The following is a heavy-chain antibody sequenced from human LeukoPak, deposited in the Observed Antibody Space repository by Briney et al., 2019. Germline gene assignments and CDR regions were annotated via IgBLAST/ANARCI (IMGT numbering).Heavy chain of an antibody. CDR2: IIPILGIA. D-gene: IGHD1-26*01. CDR3: ARSSIVGATHYFDY. J-gene: IGHJ4*02. CDR1: GGTFNSYA. Sequence: ASVKVSCKASGGTFNSYAISWVRRAPGQGLEWMGRIIPILGIANYAQKFQGRVTITADKSTSTAYMELSSLRSEDTAVYYCARSSIVGATHYFDYWGQGTLVTVSS. V-gene: IGHV1-69*04.